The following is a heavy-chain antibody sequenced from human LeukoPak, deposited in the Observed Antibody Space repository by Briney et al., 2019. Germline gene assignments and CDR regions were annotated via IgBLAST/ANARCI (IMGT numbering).Heavy chain of an antibody. CDR3: ARDNSPMTRYMDV. CDR1: GGTFSSYA. CDR2: IIPIFGTA. D-gene: IGHD2-21*01. J-gene: IGHJ6*03. V-gene: IGHV1-69*05. Sequence: SVKVSCKASGGTFSSYAISWVRQAPGQGLEWMGGIIPIFGTANYAQKFQGRVTITTDESTSTAYMELSSLRSEDTAVYYCARDNSPMTRYMDVWGKGTAVTVSS.